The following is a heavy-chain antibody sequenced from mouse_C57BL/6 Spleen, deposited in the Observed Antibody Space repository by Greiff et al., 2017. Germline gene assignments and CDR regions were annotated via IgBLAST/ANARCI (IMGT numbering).Heavy chain of an antibody. CDR1: GYTFTSYW. D-gene: IGHD2-5*01. CDR2: IHPNSGST. V-gene: IGHV1-64*01. CDR3: ARSANISNYAWFAY. Sequence: QVQLQQPGAELVKPGASVTLSCKASGYTFTSYWMHWVKQRPGQGLEWIGMIHPNSGSTNYNEKFKSKATLTVDKSSSTAYMQLSSLTSEDSAVYYCARSANISNYAWFAYWGQGTLVTVSA. J-gene: IGHJ3*01.